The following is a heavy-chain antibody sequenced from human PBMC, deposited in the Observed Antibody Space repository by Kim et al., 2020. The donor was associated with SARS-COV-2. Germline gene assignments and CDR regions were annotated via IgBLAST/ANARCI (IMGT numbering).Heavy chain of an antibody. CDR3: ARDGDYGDYFDY. CDR1: GGSISSYY. Sequence: SETLSLTCTVSGGSISSYYCSWIRQPPGKGLEWIGYIYYSGSTNYNPSLKSRVTISVDTSKNQFSLKLSSVTAADTAVYYCARDGDYGDYFDYWGQGTLVTVSS. CDR2: IYYSGST. J-gene: IGHJ4*02. D-gene: IGHD4-17*01. V-gene: IGHV4-59*13.